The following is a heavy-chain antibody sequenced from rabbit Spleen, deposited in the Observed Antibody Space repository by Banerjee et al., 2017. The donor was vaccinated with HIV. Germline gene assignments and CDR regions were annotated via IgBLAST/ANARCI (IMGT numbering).Heavy chain of an antibody. D-gene: IGHD1-1*01. CDR1: GLDFSGDSY. CDR2: IDTGSSGFT. J-gene: IGHJ6*01. CDR3: ARDTSSSFSSYGMDL. V-gene: IGHV1S40*01. Sequence: QSLEESGGGLVKPGASLTLTCKASGLDFSGDSYDSYMCWVRQAPGKGLEWIACIDTGSSGFTYFASWAKGRFTISKTSSTTVTLQMTSLTAADTATYFCARDTSSSFSSYGMDLWGPGPLVTVS.